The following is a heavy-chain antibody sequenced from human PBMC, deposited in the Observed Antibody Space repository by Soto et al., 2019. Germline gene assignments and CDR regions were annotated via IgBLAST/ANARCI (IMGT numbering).Heavy chain of an antibody. Sequence: PSETLSLTCTASVGSITSSSHFWGWFRQPPGKGLEWIGTIYFTGNTYYTPSLKSRLTMSIDTSKNEFSLRLNSVTAADTAVYYCAGQTFTIAAASYGRSNWFDPWGPGTLVTVSS. CDR3: AGQTFTIAAASYGRSNWFDP. D-gene: IGHD6-25*01. CDR1: VGSITSSSHF. CDR2: IYFTGNT. J-gene: IGHJ5*02. V-gene: IGHV4-39*01.